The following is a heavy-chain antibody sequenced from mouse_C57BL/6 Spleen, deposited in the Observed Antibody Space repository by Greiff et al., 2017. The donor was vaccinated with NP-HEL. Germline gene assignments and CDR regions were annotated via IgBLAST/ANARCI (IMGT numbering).Heavy chain of an antibody. V-gene: IGHV2-5*01. CDR3: AKMGYGSSLWFAY. D-gene: IGHD1-1*01. J-gene: IGHJ3*01. CDR1: GFSLTSYG. CDR2: IWRGGST. Sequence: VQLQESGPGLVQPSQSLSITCTVSGFSLTSYGVHWVRQSPGKGLEWLGVIWRGGSTDYNAAFMSRLSITKDNSKSQVFFKMNSLQADDTAIYYCAKMGYGSSLWFAYWGQGTLVTVSA.